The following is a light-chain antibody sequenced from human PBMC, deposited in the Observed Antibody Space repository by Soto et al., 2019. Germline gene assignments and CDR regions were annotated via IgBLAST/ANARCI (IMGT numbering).Light chain of an antibody. Sequence: PGKRSTLACRSSQSVRSSFLTWYQQKPGQAPSLLIYGTSSRATGIPDRFSGSGAGTDFTLTISRLEPEDSAVYYCQQYSASPRTFGPGTKVDI. CDR2: GTS. J-gene: IGKJ3*01. CDR3: QQYSASPRT. V-gene: IGKV3-20*01. CDR1: QSVRSSF.